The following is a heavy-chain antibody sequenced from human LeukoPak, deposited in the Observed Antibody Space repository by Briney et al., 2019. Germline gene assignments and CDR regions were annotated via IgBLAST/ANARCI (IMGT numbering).Heavy chain of an antibody. V-gene: IGHV3-30*02. J-gene: IGHJ4*02. CDR1: GFTFSSYG. Sequence: GGSLRLSCAASGFTFSSYGMHWVRQAPGKGLEWVAFIRYDGSNKYYADSVKGRFTISRDNSKNTLCLQMNSLRAEDTAVYYCAKLGAYYYDSSGYRFDYWGQGTLVTVSS. CDR2: IRYDGSNK. CDR3: AKLGAYYYDSSGYRFDY. D-gene: IGHD3-22*01.